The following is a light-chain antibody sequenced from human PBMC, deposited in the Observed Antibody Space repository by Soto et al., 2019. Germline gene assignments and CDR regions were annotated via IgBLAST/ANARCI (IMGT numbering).Light chain of an antibody. CDR2: AAS. CDR1: QSISSS. CDR3: QQSFNLPRT. Sequence: DIEMTQSPSSLSASVGETITITCRASQSISSSLNWFQHSPGQPPKLLLFAASNLHAGVPPRFSGSGSGTSFSLTIRSLQPEDFATYYCQQSFNLPRTFGPGTKVDSK. V-gene: IGKV1-39*01. J-gene: IGKJ1*01.